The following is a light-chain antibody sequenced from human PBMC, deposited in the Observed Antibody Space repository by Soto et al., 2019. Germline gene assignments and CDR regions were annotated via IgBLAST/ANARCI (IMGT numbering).Light chain of an antibody. Sequence: QSALTQPRSVSVSPGQSVPISCTGTSSDVGGYNYVSWYQQHPGNAPKLLIYDVSKRPSGVPDRFSGSKSGNTASLTISGLQAEDEADYYCCSFAGTYTWVFGGGTKVTVL. CDR2: DVS. J-gene: IGLJ3*02. CDR1: SSDVGGYNY. V-gene: IGLV2-11*01. CDR3: CSFAGTYTWV.